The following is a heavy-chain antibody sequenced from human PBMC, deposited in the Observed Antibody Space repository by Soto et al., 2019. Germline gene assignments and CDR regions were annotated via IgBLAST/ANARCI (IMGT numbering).Heavy chain of an antibody. Sequence: QVKLEQSGAEVKKPGSSVKVSCKASVGTWRTAGVSWVRQVPGQGLEWMGGIMTVCRTPDYAQKFHVRFTITADEYTSTAFTDLSGLRSDDTAVYDCVLHTDRPQLCGYYFYSLDVCGQRT. J-gene: IGHJ6*01. CDR1: VGTWRTAG. D-gene: IGHD3-16*01. CDR3: VLHTDRPQLCGYYFYSLDV. V-gene: IGHV1-69*12. CDR2: IMTVCRTP.